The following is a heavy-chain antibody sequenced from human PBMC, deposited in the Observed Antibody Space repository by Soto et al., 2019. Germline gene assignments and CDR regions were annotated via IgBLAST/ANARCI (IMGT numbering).Heavy chain of an antibody. CDR3: AKDQASGQGSFDS. V-gene: IGHV3-30*18. Sequence: LRLSCEVSGFTFSMYSMSWVRQTPDKGLEWVALISYDGSNQYYADSVKGRFTISRDNSKNTLFLQMNSLRADDTAVYYCAKDQASGQGSFDSWGQGTLVTVS. J-gene: IGHJ4*02. CDR1: GFTFSMYS. CDR2: ISYDGSNQ.